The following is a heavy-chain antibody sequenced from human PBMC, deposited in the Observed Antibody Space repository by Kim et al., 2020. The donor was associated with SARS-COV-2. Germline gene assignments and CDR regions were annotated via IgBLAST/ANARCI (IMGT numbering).Heavy chain of an antibody. D-gene: IGHD2-15*01. V-gene: IGHV3-48*02. CDR2: ISSSSSTI. CDR3: ARGGYCSGGSCYSGPTNWFDP. J-gene: IGHJ5*02. Sequence: GGSLRLSCAASGFTFSSYSMNWVRQAPGKGLEWVSYISSSSSTIYYADSVKGRFTISRDNAKNSLYLQMNSLRDEDTAVYYCARGGYCSGGSCYSGPTNWFDPWGQGTLVTVSS. CDR1: GFTFSSYS.